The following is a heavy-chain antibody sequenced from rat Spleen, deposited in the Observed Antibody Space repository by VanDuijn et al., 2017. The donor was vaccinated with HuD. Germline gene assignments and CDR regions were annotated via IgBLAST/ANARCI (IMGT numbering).Heavy chain of an antibody. CDR2: ISYDGSST. V-gene: IGHV5-29*01. CDR1: GFTFSNYG. D-gene: IGHD1-9*01. Sequence: VQLVESGGGLVQPGRSMKLSCAASGFTFSNYGMAWVRQAPKKGLEWVATISYDGSSTYYRDSVKGRFTISRDNAKSTLYLQMDSLRSEDTATYYCARQGDYGYTYVDWGQGVMVTVSS. CDR3: ARQGDYGYTYVD. J-gene: IGHJ2*01.